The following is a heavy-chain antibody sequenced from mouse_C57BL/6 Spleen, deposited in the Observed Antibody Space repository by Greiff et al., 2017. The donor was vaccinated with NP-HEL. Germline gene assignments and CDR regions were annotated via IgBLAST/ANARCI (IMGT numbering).Heavy chain of an antibody. CDR1: GYSITSGYY. V-gene: IGHV3-6*01. J-gene: IGHJ2*01. CDR2: ISYDGSN. Sequence: ESGPGLVKPSQSLSLTCSVTGYSITSGYYWNWIRQFPGNKLEWMGYISYDGSNNYNPSLKNRISITRDTSKNQFFLKLNSVTTEDTATYYCARDRDYYFDYWGKGTTLTVSS. D-gene: IGHD3-1*01. CDR3: ARDRDYYFDY.